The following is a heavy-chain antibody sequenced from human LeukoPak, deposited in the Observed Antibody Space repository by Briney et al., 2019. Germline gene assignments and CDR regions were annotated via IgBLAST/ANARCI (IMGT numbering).Heavy chain of an antibody. CDR3: ARDADTRYYDILTGYYFDY. Sequence: GGSLRLSCAASGFTFSSYAMHWVRQAPGKGLEWVAVISYDGSKKYYADSVKGRFTISRDNSKNTLYLQMNSLRAEDTAVYYCARDADTRYYDILTGYYFDYWGQGTLVTVSS. V-gene: IGHV3-30*04. D-gene: IGHD3-9*01. J-gene: IGHJ4*02. CDR1: GFTFSSYA. CDR2: ISYDGSKK.